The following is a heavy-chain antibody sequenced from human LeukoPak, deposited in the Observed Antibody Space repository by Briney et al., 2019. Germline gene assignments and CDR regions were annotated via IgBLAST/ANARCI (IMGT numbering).Heavy chain of an antibody. CDR2: ISSSSSYI. CDR1: GFTFSSYS. J-gene: IGHJ4*02. CDR3: ARMKWMYSGSYYFDY. D-gene: IGHD1-26*01. V-gene: IGHV3-21*01. Sequence: GGSLRLSCAASGFTFSSYSMNWVRQAPGKGLEWVSSISSSSSYIYYADSVKGRFTISRDNAKNSLYLQMNSLRAEDTAVYYCARMKWMYSGSYYFDYWGQGTLVTVSS.